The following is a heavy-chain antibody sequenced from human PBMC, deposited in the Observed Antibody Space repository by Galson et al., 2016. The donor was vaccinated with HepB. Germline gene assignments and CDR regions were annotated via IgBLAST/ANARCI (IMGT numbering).Heavy chain of an antibody. CDR1: GGSLSGYS. CDR3: ARGHLGGHDFWSGMNGVWFDP. V-gene: IGHV4-34*01. J-gene: IGHJ5*02. Sequence: SETLSLTCAVYGGSLSGYSWSWIRQAPGKGLEWIGEINHSGRSKNNPSLKSRVTMSLDTSKNQISLKLSSVTAADTAVYYCARGHLGGHDFWSGMNGVWFDPWGQGTLVSVSS. D-gene: IGHD3-3*01. CDR2: INHSGRS.